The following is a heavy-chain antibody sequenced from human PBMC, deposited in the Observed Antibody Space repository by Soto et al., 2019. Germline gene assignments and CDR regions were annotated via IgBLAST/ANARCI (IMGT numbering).Heavy chain of an antibody. CDR3: ASDFVVVPAAPDERTNXDY. Sequence: GGSLRLSCAGSGFTFSNYGLHWVRQAPGKGLDWVSFISLDGSNKYYADSVKGRFTISRDNSNKLLYLQMDSLTAEHTAVYYCASDFVVVPAAPDERTNXDYWGQGTLVTVSS. CDR1: GFTFSNYG. CDR2: ISLDGSNK. J-gene: IGHJ4*02. V-gene: IGHV3-30*03. D-gene: IGHD2-2*01.